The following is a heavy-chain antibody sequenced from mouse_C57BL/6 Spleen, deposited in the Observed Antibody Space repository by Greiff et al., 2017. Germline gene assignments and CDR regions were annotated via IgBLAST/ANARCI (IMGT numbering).Heavy chain of an antibody. CDR1: GFTFSDYY. CDR2: ISTGGGST. V-gene: IGHV5-12*01. CDR3: ARHGYGYFDV. J-gene: IGHJ1*03. Sequence: EVQLVESGGGLVQPGGSLKLSCAASGFTFSDYYMYWVRQTPEKRLEWVAYISTGGGSTYYPDTVKGRFTISRDNAKNTLYLQMSRLKSEDTAMYYCARHGYGYFDVWGTGTTVTVSS.